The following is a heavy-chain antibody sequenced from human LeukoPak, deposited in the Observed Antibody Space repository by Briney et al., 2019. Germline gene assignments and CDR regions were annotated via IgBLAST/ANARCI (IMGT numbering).Heavy chain of an antibody. CDR3: ARGNSRWSTPSSSYYYRMDV. J-gene: IGHJ6*02. CDR1: GGTLSTYS. Sequence: SVNVSCKASGGTLSTYSISWVRQAPGQGLEWMGGIIPIFNTKNYAQRFQDRVILTADESTSTAYMELSSLRSEDTAVYYCARGNSRWSTPSSSYYYRMDVWGQGTTVAVSS. V-gene: IGHV1-69*13. D-gene: IGHD4-23*01. CDR2: IIPIFNTK.